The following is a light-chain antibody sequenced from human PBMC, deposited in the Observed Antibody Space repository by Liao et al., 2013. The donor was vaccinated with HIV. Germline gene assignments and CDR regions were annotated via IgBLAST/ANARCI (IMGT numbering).Light chain of an antibody. V-gene: IGLV3-1*01. CDR2: QDS. J-gene: IGLJ1*01. CDR3: QAWDSSTYV. Sequence: SYELTQPPSVSVSPGQTASITCSGDKLGDKYACWYQQKPGQSPVLVIYQDSKRPSGIPERFSGSISGNTATLTISGTQAVDEADYYCQAWDSSTYVFGTGTKVTVL. CDR1: KLGDKY.